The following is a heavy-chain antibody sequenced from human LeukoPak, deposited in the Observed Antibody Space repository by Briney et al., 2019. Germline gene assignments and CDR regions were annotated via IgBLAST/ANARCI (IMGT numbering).Heavy chain of an antibody. J-gene: IGHJ4*02. CDR3: ATHYDILTGYGS. CDR2: IYTSGST. D-gene: IGHD3-9*01. Sequence: SETLSLTCTVSGGSITSYYWSWIRQPAGKGLEWIGRIYTSGSTIYNPSLKSRVTMSVDTSKNQFSLRLSSVTAADTAVYYCATHYDILTGYGSWGQGTLVTVSS. V-gene: IGHV4-4*07. CDR1: GGSITSYY.